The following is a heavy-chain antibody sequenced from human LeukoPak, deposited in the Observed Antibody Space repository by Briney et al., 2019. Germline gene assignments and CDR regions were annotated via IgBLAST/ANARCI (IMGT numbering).Heavy chain of an antibody. D-gene: IGHD6-19*01. CDR1: GGSISSGGYY. V-gene: IGHV4-31*03. CDR2: IYYSGST. Sequence: SQTLSLTCTVSGGSISSGGYYWSWIRQHPGKGLEWIGYIYYSGSTYYNPSLKSRVTISVDTSKNQFSLKLSSVTAADTAVYYCARDQEIAVAGTDGMDVWGQGTRSPSP. J-gene: IGHJ6*02. CDR3: ARDQEIAVAGTDGMDV.